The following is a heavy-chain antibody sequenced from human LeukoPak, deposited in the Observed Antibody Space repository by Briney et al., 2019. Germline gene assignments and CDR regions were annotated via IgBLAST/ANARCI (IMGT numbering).Heavy chain of an antibody. CDR2: IRYDGSNK. D-gene: IGHD2-21*01. V-gene: IGHV3-30*02. CDR1: GFTFSSYG. Sequence: PGGSLRLSCAASGFTFSSYGMHWVRQAPGKGLEWVAFIRYDGSNKYYADSVKGRFTISRDNSKNTLYLQMNSLRAEDTAVYYCAKVGIVVAWFDYWGQGTLVTVSS. CDR3: AKVGIVVAWFDY. J-gene: IGHJ4*02.